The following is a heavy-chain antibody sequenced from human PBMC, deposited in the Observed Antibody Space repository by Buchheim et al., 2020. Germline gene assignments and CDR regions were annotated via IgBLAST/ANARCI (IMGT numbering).Heavy chain of an antibody. J-gene: IGHJ5*02. CDR3: ARDPNWNDGIGWFDP. CDR2: ISSSSSTI. V-gene: IGHV3-48*01. Sequence: EVQLVESGGGLVQPGGSLRLSCAASGFTFSSYSMNWVRQAPGKGLEWVSYISSSSSTIYYADSVKGRFTISRANAKNSLYLQMNSLRAEDTAVYYCARDPNWNDGIGWFDPWGQGTL. CDR1: GFTFSSYS. D-gene: IGHD1-1*01.